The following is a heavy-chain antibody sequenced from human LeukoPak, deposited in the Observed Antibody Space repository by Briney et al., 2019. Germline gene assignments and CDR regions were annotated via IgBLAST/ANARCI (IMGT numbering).Heavy chain of an antibody. CDR3: VSRGCTADACFLSSFNCFDH. CDR1: GLTFSKYW. J-gene: IGHJ4*02. V-gene: IGHV3-7*03. Sequence: GGSLRHSRAASGLTFSKYWLTWVRQAPGKGLGWVANINQDGSENKYVDSVKVRFTISRDNAKSSLYLQMNSLKDEDTAVYHCVSRGCTADACFLSSFNCFDHWGQGSLVTVSS. CDR2: INQDGSEN. D-gene: IGHD2-8*02.